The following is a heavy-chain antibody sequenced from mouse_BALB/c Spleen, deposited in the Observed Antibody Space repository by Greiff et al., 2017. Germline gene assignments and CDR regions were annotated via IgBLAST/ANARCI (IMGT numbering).Heavy chain of an antibody. CDR2: INPSSGYT. CDR3: ARGSTMSTTGFAY. CDR1: GYTFTSYT. V-gene: IGHV1-4*01. Sequence: QVQLKESGAELARPGASVKMSCKASGYTFTSYTMHWVKQRPGQGLEWIGYINPSSGYTNYNQKFKDKATLTADKSSSTAYMQLSSLTSEDSAVYYCARGSTMSTTGFAYWGQGTLVTVSA. J-gene: IGHJ3*01. D-gene: IGHD2-4*01.